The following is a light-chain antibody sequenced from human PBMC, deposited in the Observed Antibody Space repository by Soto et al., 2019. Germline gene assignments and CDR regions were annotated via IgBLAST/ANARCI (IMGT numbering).Light chain of an antibody. CDR3: SSYAGSNNFV. J-gene: IGLJ1*01. CDR1: SSDIGAYIY. Sequence: QSVLTQPPSASGSPGQSVTISCTGTSSDIGAYIYVSWYQQHPGKAPKLMISEVSRRPSGVPERFSGSKSGNTASLTVSGLQADDEAHYYCSSYAGSNNFVFGIGTKVTVL. V-gene: IGLV2-8*01. CDR2: EVS.